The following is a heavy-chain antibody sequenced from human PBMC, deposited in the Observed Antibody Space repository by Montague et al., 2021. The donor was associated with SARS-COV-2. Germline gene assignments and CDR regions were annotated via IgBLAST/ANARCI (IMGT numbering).Heavy chain of an antibody. D-gene: IGHD3/OR15-3a*01. V-gene: IGHV4-59*12. Sequence: SETLSLTCTVSGGSISSYYWSWIRQPPGKGLEWIGYIYYSGSTNYNPSLKSRVTISVDTSRNQFSLQVSSVTAADTAVYYYAAGRLINDSEWTYPYYYYGMHVWGQGTTVAVSS. J-gene: IGHJ6*02. CDR3: AAGRLINDSEWTYPYYYYGMHV. CDR2: IYYSGST. CDR1: GGSISSYY.